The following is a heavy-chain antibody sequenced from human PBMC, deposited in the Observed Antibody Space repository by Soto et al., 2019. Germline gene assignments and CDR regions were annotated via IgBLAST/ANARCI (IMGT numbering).Heavy chain of an antibody. CDR1: GGSITSGAYY. CDR3: ASRVLRGVIAPYFDY. CDR2: INYSGP. Sequence: QVRLQESGPGLVRPSQTQSLTCSVSGGSITSGAYYWHWIRQHPGKGLEWIGYINYSGPYYSPSLKSRVTISVDTSENQFSLTLSSVTAADTAVYYCASRVLRGVIAPYFDYWGQGALVTASS. V-gene: IGHV4-31*03. D-gene: IGHD3-10*01. J-gene: IGHJ4*02.